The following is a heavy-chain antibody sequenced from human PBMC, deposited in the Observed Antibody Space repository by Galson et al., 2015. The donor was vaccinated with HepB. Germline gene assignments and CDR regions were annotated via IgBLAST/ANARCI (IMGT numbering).Heavy chain of an antibody. CDR1: GYTFTSYD. Sequence: SVKVSCKASGYTFTSYDVNWVRQATGQGLEWMGWMNPNSGNTGYAQKFQGRVTMTTNTSISTAYMELSSLRSEDTAMYYCVRGYLGGSGSYTIDYWGQGTLVTVSS. CDR3: VRGYLGGSGSYTIDY. D-gene: IGHD3-10*01. J-gene: IGHJ4*02. V-gene: IGHV1-8*01. CDR2: MNPNSGNT.